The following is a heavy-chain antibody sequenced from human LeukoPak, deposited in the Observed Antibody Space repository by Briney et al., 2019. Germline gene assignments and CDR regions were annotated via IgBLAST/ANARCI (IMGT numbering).Heavy chain of an antibody. CDR2: IYTSGST. J-gene: IGHJ4*02. Sequence: SETLSLTCTVSGGSISSGTYYWSWIRQPVGKGLEWIGRIYTSGSTNYNPSLKSRVTISVDTSKNQFSLKLSSVTAADTAVYYCARDPNMIVVGDRFDYWGQGTLVTVSS. CDR3: ARDPNMIVVGDRFDY. V-gene: IGHV4-61*02. CDR1: GGSISSGTYY. D-gene: IGHD3-22*01.